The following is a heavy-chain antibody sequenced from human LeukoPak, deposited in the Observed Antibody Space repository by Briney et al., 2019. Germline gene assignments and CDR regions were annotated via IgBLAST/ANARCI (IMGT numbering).Heavy chain of an antibody. D-gene: IGHD5-12*01. J-gene: IGHJ4*02. CDR1: GFTFSSYA. Sequence: PGGSLRLSCAASGFTFSSYAMHWVRQAPGKGLEWVAVISYDGSNKYYADSVKGRFTISRDNSKNTLYLQMNSLRAEDTAVYYCAKDRGYSGYDFGLDYWGQGTLVTVSS. V-gene: IGHV3-30-3*01. CDR3: AKDRGYSGYDFGLDY. CDR2: ISYDGSNK.